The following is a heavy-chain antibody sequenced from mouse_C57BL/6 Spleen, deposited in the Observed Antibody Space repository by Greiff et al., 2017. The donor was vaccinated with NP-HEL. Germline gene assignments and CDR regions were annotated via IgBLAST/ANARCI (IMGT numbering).Heavy chain of an antibody. Sequence: VQLQQPGAELVMPGASVKLSCKASGYTFTSYWMHWVKQRPGQGLEWIGEIDPSDSFTNYNQKFKGKSTLTVDKSSSTAYMQLSSLTSEDSAVYYCARPLYYGSSPFAYWGQGTLVTVSA. CDR2: IDPSDSFT. CDR3: ARPLYYGSSPFAY. V-gene: IGHV1-69*01. J-gene: IGHJ3*01. D-gene: IGHD1-1*01. CDR1: GYTFTSYW.